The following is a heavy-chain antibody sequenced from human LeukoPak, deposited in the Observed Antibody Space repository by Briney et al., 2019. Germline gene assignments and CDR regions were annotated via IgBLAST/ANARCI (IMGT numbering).Heavy chain of an antibody. J-gene: IGHJ4*02. Sequence: GASVKVSCKASGYTFTTYYMHWVRQAPGQGLEWMGRINPGGGSTIYAQKSQGRVTMTRDTSTSTVYMELSSLTSVDTAVYYCARGPSGYSWAWFDYWGQGTLVTVSS. V-gene: IGHV1-46*01. D-gene: IGHD6-25*01. CDR2: INPGGGST. CDR3: ARGPSGYSWAWFDY. CDR1: GYTFTTYY.